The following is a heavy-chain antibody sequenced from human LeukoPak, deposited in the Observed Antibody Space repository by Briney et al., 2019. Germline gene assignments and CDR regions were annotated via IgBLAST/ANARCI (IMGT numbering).Heavy chain of an antibody. V-gene: IGHV1-2*02. CDR2: INPNSGGT. D-gene: IGHD3-3*01. CDR1: GYTFTGYY. J-gene: IGHJ4*02. CDR3: ARQRYYDFWSGYPRPIDY. Sequence: ASVKVSCKASGYTFTGYYMHWVRQAPGQGLEWMGWINPNSGGTNYAQKFQGRVTMTRDTSISTAYMELSRLRSDDTAVYSCARQRYYDFWSGYPRPIDYWGQGTLVTVSS.